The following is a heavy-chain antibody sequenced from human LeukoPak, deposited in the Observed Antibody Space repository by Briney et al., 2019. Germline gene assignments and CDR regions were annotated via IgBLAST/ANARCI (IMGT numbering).Heavy chain of an antibody. J-gene: IGHJ4*02. CDR1: GGSISSYY. CDR2: IYYSGST. V-gene: IGHV4-59*01. D-gene: IGHD5-24*01. Sequence: SETLSLTCTVSGGSISSYYWSWIRQPPGKGLEWIGYIYYSGSTNYNPSLKSRVTISVDMPKNQFSLKLSSVTAADTAVYYCARASPPMAYYFDYWGQGTLVTVSS. CDR3: ARASPPMAYYFDY.